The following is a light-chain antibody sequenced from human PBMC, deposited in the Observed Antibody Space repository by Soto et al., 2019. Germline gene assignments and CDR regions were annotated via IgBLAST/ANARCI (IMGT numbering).Light chain of an antibody. Sequence: EIVMTQSPATLSVSPGERATLSCRASESVSRNLAWYQQNPGQAPRLLIYAASTRATDIAARISGSGSGTEFTLAIGSLQSEDCAVYYCQQYNKWPLTFGGGTKVEIK. CDR3: QQYNKWPLT. CDR2: AAS. J-gene: IGKJ4*01. V-gene: IGKV3-15*01. CDR1: ESVSRN.